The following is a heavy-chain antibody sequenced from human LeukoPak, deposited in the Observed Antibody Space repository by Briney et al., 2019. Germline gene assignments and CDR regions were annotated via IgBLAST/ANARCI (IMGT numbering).Heavy chain of an antibody. D-gene: IGHD4-23*01. CDR1: DXSISGYY. CDR2: IHFSGST. CDR3: ARGLHGGKGGYNY. V-gene: IGHV4-59*01. Sequence: PSETLSLTCTVSDXSISGYYGSWIRQPPGKGLEWIGSIHFSGSTNYNPSLRSRVTISVDTSKNQLSLKLSSVTAADTAVYYCARGLHGGKGGYNYWGQGTLVTVSS. J-gene: IGHJ4*02.